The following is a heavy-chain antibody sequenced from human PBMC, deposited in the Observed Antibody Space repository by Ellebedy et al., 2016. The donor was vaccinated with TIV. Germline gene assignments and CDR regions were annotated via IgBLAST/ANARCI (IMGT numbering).Heavy chain of an antibody. V-gene: IGHV3-7*01. CDR1: GFSFRSYW. Sequence: GGSLRLSCAASGFSFRSYWMSWVRQAPGRGLEWVANINQDESQRYYVHSVKGRFTISRDNTKNSLYLQMNSLRAEDTAVYFCATDGSYGDFRSPAHAFEAWGQGTMVSVSS. J-gene: IGHJ3*01. CDR3: ATDGSYGDFRSPAHAFEA. CDR2: INQDESQR. D-gene: IGHD4-17*01.